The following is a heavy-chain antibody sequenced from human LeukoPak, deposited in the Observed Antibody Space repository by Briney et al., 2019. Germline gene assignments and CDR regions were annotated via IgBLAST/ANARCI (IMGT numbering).Heavy chain of an antibody. J-gene: IGHJ4*02. CDR1: GGSISSGGYY. D-gene: IGHD2-15*01. CDR2: IYYSGST. CDR3: ARGTCSGGSCISFDY. V-gene: IGHV4-31*03. Sequence: SETLSLTCTVSGGSISSGGYYWSWIRQHPGKGLEWIGYIYYSGSTYYNPSLKSRVTISVDTSKNQFSLKLSSVTAADTAVYYCARGTCSGGSCISFDYWGQGTLVTVSS.